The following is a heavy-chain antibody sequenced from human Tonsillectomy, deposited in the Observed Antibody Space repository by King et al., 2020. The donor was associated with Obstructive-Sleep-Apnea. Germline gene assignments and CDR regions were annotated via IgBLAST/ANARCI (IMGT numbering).Heavy chain of an antibody. V-gene: IGHV1-18*01. J-gene: IGHJ4*02. CDR2: ISPHRGNT. D-gene: IGHD5-18*01. CDR1: GYTFTSYG. CDR3: ARDGGYSYGYLADY. Sequence: QLVQSGVEVKKPGASVKVSCKASGYTFTSYGINWVRQAPGQGLEWMGWISPHRGNTNYAQKVQGRVTMTTDKFTSTAYMELRSLGSDDTAVYFCARDGGYSYGYLADYWGQGTLVTVSS.